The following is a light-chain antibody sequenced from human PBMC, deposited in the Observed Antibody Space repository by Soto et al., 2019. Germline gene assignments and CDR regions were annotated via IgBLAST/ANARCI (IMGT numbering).Light chain of an antibody. V-gene: IGKV1-5*01. CDR2: STS. J-gene: IGKJ1*01. CDR3: QQYNSYWT. CDR1: QSISYY. Sequence: DIQMTQSPSSLSASVGDRVSITCRASQSISYYLNWYQQKQGRAPRLLIYSTSTLQSGVPSRFSGSGSGTEFTLTISSLQPDDFATYYCQQYNSYWTFGQGTKVDIK.